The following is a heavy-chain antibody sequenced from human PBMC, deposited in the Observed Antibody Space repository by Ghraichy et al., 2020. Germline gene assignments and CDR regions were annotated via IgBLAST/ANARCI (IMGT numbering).Heavy chain of an antibody. CDR1: GASFSGYY. CDR3: ARYSSYGYIQGYYYGMDV. J-gene: IGHJ6*02. V-gene: IGHV4-34*01. CDR2: IHHSGST. Sequence: SETLSLTCAVYGASFSGYYWTWIRQPPGKGLEWIGEIHHSGSTNYNPSLKSRVTISVDTSKNQFSLKLSSVTAADTAVYYCARYSSYGYIQGYYYGMDVWGQGTTVTVSS. D-gene: IGHD5-18*01.